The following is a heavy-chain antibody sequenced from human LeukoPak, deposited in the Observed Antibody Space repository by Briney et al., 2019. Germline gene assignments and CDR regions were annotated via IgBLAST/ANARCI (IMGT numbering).Heavy chain of an antibody. J-gene: IGHJ6*02. V-gene: IGHV3-33*01. D-gene: IGHD2-15*01. Sequence: PGGSLRLSCAASGFTFSSYGMHWVRQAPGKGLEWVAIMWYDGSNKYYTDSVKGRFTISRDNSKNTLYLQMNSLRVEDTAVYYCARDLGYCSGGSCYHYGMDVWGQGTTVTVSS. CDR3: ARDLGYCSGGSCYHYGMDV. CDR2: MWYDGSNK. CDR1: GFTFSSYG.